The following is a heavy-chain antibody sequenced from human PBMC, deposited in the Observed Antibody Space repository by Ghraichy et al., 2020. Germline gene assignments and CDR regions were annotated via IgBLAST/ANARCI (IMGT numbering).Heavy chain of an antibody. Sequence: ASVKVSCKVSGYTLTELSMHWVRQAPGKGLEWMGGFDPEDGETIYAQKFQGRVTMTEDTSTDTAYMELSSLRSEDTAVYYCATGAREYSGYDYNWFDPWGQGTLVTVSS. CDR3: ATGAREYSGYDYNWFDP. J-gene: IGHJ5*02. CDR2: FDPEDGET. D-gene: IGHD5-12*01. CDR1: GYTLTELS. V-gene: IGHV1-24*01.